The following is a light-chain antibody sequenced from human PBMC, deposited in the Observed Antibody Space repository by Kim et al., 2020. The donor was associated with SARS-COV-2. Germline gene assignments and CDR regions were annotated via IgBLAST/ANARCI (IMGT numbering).Light chain of an antibody. V-gene: IGKV1-27*01. Sequence: DIQMTQSPSSLSASVGDRVTITCRASQDISNCLVWYQQKPGKVPKLLIYAASTLQSGVPSRFSGSGSGTDFTLTISGLQPEDVATYYCQKFNNAPWTFGQGTKVDIK. CDR2: AAS. CDR3: QKFNNAPWT. CDR1: QDISNC. J-gene: IGKJ1*01.